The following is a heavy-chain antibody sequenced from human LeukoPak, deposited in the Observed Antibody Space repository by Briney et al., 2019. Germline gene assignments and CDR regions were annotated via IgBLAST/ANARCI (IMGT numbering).Heavy chain of an antibody. V-gene: IGHV3-23*01. CDR3: AKEGGYYYDSSGHTLSDAFAV. CDR2: LTGRGGGT. Sequence: GGSLRLSCAASGFTFSTYAMSWVRQAPGQGLEWVSTLTGRGGGTYYGDSVKGRFAISRGDSKNTLYLQMTSLRAEDTAVYYCAKEGGYYYDSSGHTLSDAFAVWGQGTMVTVSS. CDR1: GFTFSTYA. D-gene: IGHD3-22*01. J-gene: IGHJ3*01.